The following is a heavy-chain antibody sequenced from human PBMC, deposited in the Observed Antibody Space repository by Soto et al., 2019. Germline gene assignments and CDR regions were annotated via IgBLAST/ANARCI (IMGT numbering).Heavy chain of an antibody. CDR2: IHYSGST. D-gene: IGHD6-13*01. CDR1: GGSVSSVNYY. Sequence: SETLSLTCTVSGGSVSSVNYYWNWIRQPPGKGLEWIGYIHYSGSTNYNPSLKSRVTTSVDTSKNQFSLKLSSVTAADTAVYYCAYCYTSNWYKSDFWGKGTLVTVSS. J-gene: IGHJ4*02. V-gene: IGHV4-61*01. CDR3: AYCYTSNWYKSDF.